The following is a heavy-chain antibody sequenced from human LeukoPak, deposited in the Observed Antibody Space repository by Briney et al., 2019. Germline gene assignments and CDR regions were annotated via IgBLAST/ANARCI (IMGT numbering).Heavy chain of an antibody. Sequence: SETLSLTCTVSGGSISSYYWSWIRQPPGKGLEWIGYIYYSGSTNYNPSLKSRVTISVDTSKNQFSLKLSSVTAADTAVYYCARRRITMVRGVISYAFDSWGQGTMVTVSS. V-gene: IGHV4-59*01. CDR3: ARRRITMVRGVISYAFDS. D-gene: IGHD3-10*01. J-gene: IGHJ3*02. CDR1: GGSISSYY. CDR2: IYYSGST.